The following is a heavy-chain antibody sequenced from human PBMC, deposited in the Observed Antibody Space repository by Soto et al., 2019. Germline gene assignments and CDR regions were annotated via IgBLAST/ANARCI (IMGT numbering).Heavy chain of an antibody. J-gene: IGHJ6*02. D-gene: IGHD1-26*01. V-gene: IGHV3-30-3*01. CDR2: ISYDGSNK. CDR3: ARDTTYYYYGMDV. CDR1: GFTFSSYA. Sequence: GGSLRLSCAASGFTFSSYAMHWVRQAPGKGLEWVAVISYDGSNKYYADSVKGRFTISRDNSKNTLYLQMNSLRAEDTAVYYCARDTTYYYYGMDVWGQGTTVTVSS.